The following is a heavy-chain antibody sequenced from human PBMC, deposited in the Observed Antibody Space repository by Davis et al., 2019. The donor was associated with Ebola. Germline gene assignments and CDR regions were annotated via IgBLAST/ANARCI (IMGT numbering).Heavy chain of an antibody. CDR3: ARGMITFGGVIAPFDP. V-gene: IGHV4-59*01. D-gene: IGHD3-16*02. CDR1: GGSISSYY. J-gene: IGHJ5*02. Sequence: SETLSLTCAVSGGSISSYYWSWIRQPPGKGLEWIGYIYYSGSTNYNPSLKSRVTISVDTSKNQFSLKLSSVTAAATAVYYCARGMITFGGVIAPFDPWGQGTLVTVSS. CDR2: IYYSGST.